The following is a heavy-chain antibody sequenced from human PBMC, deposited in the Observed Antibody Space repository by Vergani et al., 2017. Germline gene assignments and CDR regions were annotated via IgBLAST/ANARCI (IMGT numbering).Heavy chain of an antibody. CDR1: GGTFSSYG. J-gene: IGHJ6*02. CDR3: ARDPRGYGGDPEDYYYGMDV. CDR2: IIPIFGTA. D-gene: IGHD2-21*02. V-gene: IGHV1-69*01. Sequence: QVQLVQSGAEVKKPGSSVKVSCKASGGTFSSYGISWVRQAPGQGLEWMGGIIPIFGTANYAQKFQGRVTITADESTSTTYMEMSSLRSEDTAVYYCARDPRGYGGDPEDYYYGMDVWGQGTTVTVSS.